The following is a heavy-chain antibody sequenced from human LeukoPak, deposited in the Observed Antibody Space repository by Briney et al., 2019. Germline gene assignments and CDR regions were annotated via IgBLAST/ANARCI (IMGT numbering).Heavy chain of an antibody. CDR2: ISSSGTTI. V-gene: IGHV3-48*03. J-gene: IGHJ3*02. Sequence: GSLRLSCAASGFTFSSYEMNWVRQAPGKGLEWVSYISSSGTTIYYADSVKGRFTISRDNAKESLFLQMNSLRPEDTALYYCASLKIRRIGNAFDIWGQGTMVTVSS. CDR3: ASLKIRRIGNAFDI. D-gene: IGHD1-1*01. CDR1: GFTFSSYE.